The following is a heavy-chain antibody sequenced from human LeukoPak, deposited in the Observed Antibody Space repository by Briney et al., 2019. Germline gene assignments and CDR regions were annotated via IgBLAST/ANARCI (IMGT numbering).Heavy chain of an antibody. D-gene: IGHD3-22*01. CDR1: GFTFSSHG. J-gene: IGHJ4*02. CDR2: ISPSSSTI. CDR3: ARDDDSSGEGFDY. Sequence: GGSLRLSCAGSGFTFSSHGMVWVRQAQGKGLEWVSYISPSSSTIYYANSVKGRFTISRDNAKNSLYLQLNSLRAEDTAVYYCARDDDSSGEGFDYWGQGTLVTVYS. V-gene: IGHV3-48*04.